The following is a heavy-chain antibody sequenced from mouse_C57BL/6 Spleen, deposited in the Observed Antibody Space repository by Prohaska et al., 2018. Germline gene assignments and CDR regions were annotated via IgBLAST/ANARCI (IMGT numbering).Heavy chain of an antibody. CDR1: GYTFTSYW. J-gene: IGHJ1*03. D-gene: IGHD2-3*01. CDR2: IDPSDSYT. CDR3: AHLRYGYYSYWYLDV. Sequence: QVQLQQPGAELVKPGASVKLSCKASGYTFTSYWMQWVKQRPGQGLEWIGEIDPSDSYTNYNQKFKGKATLTVDTSSSTAYMQLSSLTSEDSAVYYCAHLRYGYYSYWYLDVWGTGTTVTVS. V-gene: IGHV1-50*01.